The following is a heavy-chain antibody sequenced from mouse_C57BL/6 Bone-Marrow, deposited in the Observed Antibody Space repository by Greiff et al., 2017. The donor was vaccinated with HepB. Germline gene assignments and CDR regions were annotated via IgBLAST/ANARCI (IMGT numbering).Heavy chain of an antibody. CDR2: IDPSDSYT. J-gene: IGHJ2*01. D-gene: IGHD1-1*02. Sequence: QVQLQQSGAELVMPGASVKLSCKASGYTFTSYWMHWVKQRPGQGLEWIGEIDPSDSYTNYNQKFKGKSTLTVDKSSSTAYMQLSSLTSEDSAVYYCARSYGPAFDYWGQGTTLTVSS. CDR1: GYTFTSYW. CDR3: ARSYGPAFDY. V-gene: IGHV1-69*01.